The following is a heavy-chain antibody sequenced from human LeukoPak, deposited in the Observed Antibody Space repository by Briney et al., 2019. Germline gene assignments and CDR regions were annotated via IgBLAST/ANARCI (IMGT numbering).Heavy chain of an antibody. Sequence: ASVXVXXXASXXXXXNXGITWVRQAPGQGLEWMGWVNAYNGDTNYGQNFQGRVTVTTDTSTSTGYMEVKSLRSDDTAVYYCARVTLHDYGSGRYAFDIWGQGTMVTVSS. CDR1: XXXXXNXG. D-gene: IGHD3-10*01. J-gene: IGHJ3*02. CDR3: ARVTLHDYGSGRYAFDI. CDR2: VNAYNGDT. V-gene: IGHV1-18*01.